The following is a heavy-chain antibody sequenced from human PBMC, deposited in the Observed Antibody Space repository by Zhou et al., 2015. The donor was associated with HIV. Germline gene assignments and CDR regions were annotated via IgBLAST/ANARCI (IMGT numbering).Heavy chain of an antibody. CDR3: ARDTVNDY. CDR1: GGTFSNYA. CDR2: IIPMFGTV. D-gene: IGHD4-17*01. V-gene: IGHV1-69*06. Sequence: QLVQSGPEVKKPGTSVKVSCKASGGTFSNYAVSWVRQAPGQGLEWMGAIIPMFGTVRYAQKFQGRVTLTADRSTNTAYMELRSLRSDDTAVYYCARDTVNDYWGQGTLVTVSS. J-gene: IGHJ4*02.